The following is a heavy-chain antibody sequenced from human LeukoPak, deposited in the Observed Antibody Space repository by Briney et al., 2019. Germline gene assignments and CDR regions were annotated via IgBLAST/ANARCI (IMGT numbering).Heavy chain of an antibody. V-gene: IGHV3-23*01. J-gene: IGHJ6*02. Sequence: GGSLRISCAASGFTFSSYVMSWVRQAPGKGLEWVSAISGSGGGTYYADSVKGRFTISRDNSKNTLYLQMNSLRAEDTAVYYCAKVKDYDILTGYYGYYGMDVWGQGTTVTVSS. CDR1: GFTFSSYV. CDR2: ISGSGGGT. CDR3: AKVKDYDILTGYYGYYGMDV. D-gene: IGHD3-9*01.